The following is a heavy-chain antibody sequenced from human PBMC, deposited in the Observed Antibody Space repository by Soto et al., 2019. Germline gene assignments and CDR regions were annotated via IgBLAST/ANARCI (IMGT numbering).Heavy chain of an antibody. CDR3: ARVAAGQTGAFATWAGLDP. J-gene: IGHJ5*02. CDR2: INPSGGST. Sequence: ASVKVSCKASGYTFTSYYMHWVRQAPGQGLEWMGIINPSGGSTSYAQKFQGRVTMTRDTSTSTVCMELSSLRSEDTAVYYCARVAAGQTGAFATWAGLDPGGQGTRV. D-gene: IGHD6-13*01. CDR1: GYTFTSYY. V-gene: IGHV1-46*01.